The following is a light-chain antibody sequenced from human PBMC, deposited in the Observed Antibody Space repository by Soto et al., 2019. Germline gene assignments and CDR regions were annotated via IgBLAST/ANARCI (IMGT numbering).Light chain of an antibody. CDR2: DLT. CDR3: ISYTNTNTYV. V-gene: IGLV2-14*03. CDR1: SSDVGGYNF. J-gene: IGLJ1*01. Sequence: QSALTQPASVSGSPGQSITISCTGTSSDVGGYNFVSWYQLHPAKAPKLMIYDLTYRPSGVSNRFSGSKSGNTAYLTISGLQAEDEADYYCISYTNTNTYVFGTGTKLTVL.